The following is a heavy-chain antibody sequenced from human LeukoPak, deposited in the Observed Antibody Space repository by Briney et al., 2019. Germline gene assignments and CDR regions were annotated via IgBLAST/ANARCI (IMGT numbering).Heavy chain of an antibody. V-gene: IGHV3-7*01. D-gene: IGHD2-2*01. Sequence: GGSLRLPCVASGIRFSALWMNWVRQAPGKGLELVASINEDGSEKYYLDSVKGRFTISRDNPKKSLYLQLNSLRVDDTAVYFCARDSDAYDYWGQGTLVTVSS. CDR3: ARDSDAYDY. CDR1: GIRFSALW. CDR2: INEDGSEK. J-gene: IGHJ4*02.